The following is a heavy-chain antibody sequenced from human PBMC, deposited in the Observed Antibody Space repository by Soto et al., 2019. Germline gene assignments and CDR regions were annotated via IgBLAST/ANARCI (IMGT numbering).Heavy chain of an antibody. CDR3: AHRRYYYDSSGYVSDY. J-gene: IGHJ4*02. V-gene: IGHV2-5*01. Sequence: SGPTLVNPTQTLTLTCTFSGFSLITSGVVVGWIRQPPGKALEWLALIYWNDDKRYSPSLKSRLTITKDTSKNQVVLTMTNMDPVDTATYYCAHRRYYYDSSGYVSDYWGQGTLVTVSS. CDR2: IYWNDDK. D-gene: IGHD3-22*01. CDR1: GFSLITSGVV.